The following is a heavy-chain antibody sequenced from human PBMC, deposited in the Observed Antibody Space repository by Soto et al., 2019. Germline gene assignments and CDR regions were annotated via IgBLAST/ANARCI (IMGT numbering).Heavy chain of an antibody. J-gene: IGHJ5*02. CDR1: GGSRSTNP. D-gene: IGHD2-15*01. CDR2: TGSGTGPG. V-gene: IGHV1-69*06. Sequence: QVQLVQSGTEVKKPGSSVKVSCKASGGSRSTNPISWERQAPGQGLEWMGGTGSGTGPGNDAQKFQGRLTVTADKSTTTVYMELTNLSSEDSAVYYCARRDSGGFSRVLDAWGQGTLVTVSS. CDR3: ARRDSGGFSRVLDA.